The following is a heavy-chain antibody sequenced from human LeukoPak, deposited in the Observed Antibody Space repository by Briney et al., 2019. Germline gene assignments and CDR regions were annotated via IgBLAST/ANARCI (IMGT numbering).Heavy chain of an antibody. Sequence: GGSLRLSCAASGFTFSSYSMNWVRQAPGKGLEWVSYISSSSSTIYYADSVKGRFTISRDNAKNSLYLQMNSLRAEDTAVYCCARDGTRYYYYYYMDVWGKGTTVTVSS. CDR2: ISSSSSTI. D-gene: IGHD1-26*01. J-gene: IGHJ6*03. CDR3: ARDGTRYYYYYYMDV. V-gene: IGHV3-48*04. CDR1: GFTFSSYS.